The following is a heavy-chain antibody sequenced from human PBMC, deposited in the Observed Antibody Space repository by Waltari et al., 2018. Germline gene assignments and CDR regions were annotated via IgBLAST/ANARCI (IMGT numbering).Heavy chain of an antibody. CDR2: FDRGHGQT. D-gene: IGHD2-15*01. CDR3: HLLGRDIVLAGATPSYYSYMDV. J-gene: IGHJ6*03. Sequence: QVQVVQSGAEAMKPGASVKVSCRVSRYTLGGLSIHWVRQPRGKGLEWIGRFDRGHGQTTSASKCLGRLTLTADTSTDPAYMELSSLRSEDTAVYYCHLLGRDIVLAGATPSYYSYMDVWGRGTSVTVSS. V-gene: IGHV1-24*01. CDR1: RYTLGGLS.